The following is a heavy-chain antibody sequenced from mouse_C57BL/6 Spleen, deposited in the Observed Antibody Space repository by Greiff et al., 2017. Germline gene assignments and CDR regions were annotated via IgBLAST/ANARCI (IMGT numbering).Heavy chain of an antibody. V-gene: IGHV1-61*01. D-gene: IGHD4-1*01. CDR1: GYTFTSYW. CDR3: ARNWVYAMDY. J-gene: IGHJ4*01. Sequence: VQLQQPGAELVRPGSSVKLSCKASGYTFTSYWMDWVKQRPGQGLEWIGNIYPSDSETHYNQKFKDKAILTVDKSSSTAYMQLSSLTSEDSAVYYCARNWVYAMDYWGQGTSVTVSS. CDR2: IYPSDSET.